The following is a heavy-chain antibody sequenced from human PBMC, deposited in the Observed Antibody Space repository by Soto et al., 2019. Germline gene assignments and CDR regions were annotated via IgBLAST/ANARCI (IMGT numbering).Heavy chain of an antibody. V-gene: IGHV1-18*01. Sequence: QVQLVQSGAEVKKPGASVKVSCKASGYTFTSYGISWVRQAPGQGLEWMGWITAYNGNTNYAQKLQGRVTMTTDTSAGTAYMERRSLRSDDTAVYYCAKRRGYSNGEFDYWGQGTLVTVSS. CDR3: AKRRGYSNGEFDY. D-gene: IGHD5-18*01. CDR1: GYTFTSYG. J-gene: IGHJ4*02. CDR2: ITAYNGNT.